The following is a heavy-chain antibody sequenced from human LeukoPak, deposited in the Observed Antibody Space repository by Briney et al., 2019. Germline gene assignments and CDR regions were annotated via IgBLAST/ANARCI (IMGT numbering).Heavy chain of an antibody. Sequence: SETLSLTCTVSGVSISSSSYYWGWIRQPPGKGLEWIGSIYYSGSTYYNPSLKSRLTISVDTSKNQFSLKLSSVTAADTAVYYCARTAYRHNDYWGQGTLVTVSS. D-gene: IGHD5-18*01. CDR3: ARTAYRHNDY. J-gene: IGHJ4*02. V-gene: IGHV4-39*01. CDR2: IYYSGST. CDR1: GVSISSSSYY.